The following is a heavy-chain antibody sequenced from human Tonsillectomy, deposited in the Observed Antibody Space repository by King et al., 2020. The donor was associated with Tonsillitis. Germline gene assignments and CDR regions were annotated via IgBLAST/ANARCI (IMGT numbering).Heavy chain of an antibody. D-gene: IGHD5-18*01. Sequence: QLVESGPEVKKPGTSVKVSCKASGFTFTSSAMQWVRQARGQRLEWIGWIVVGSGNTNYAQKFQERVTITRDMSTSTAYMELGSLRSEDTAVYYCAAKRGYSYGSMYYFDYWGQGTLVTVSS. CDR1: GFTFTSSA. CDR3: AAKRGYSYGSMYYFDY. CDR2: IVVGSGNT. J-gene: IGHJ4*02. V-gene: IGHV1-58*02.